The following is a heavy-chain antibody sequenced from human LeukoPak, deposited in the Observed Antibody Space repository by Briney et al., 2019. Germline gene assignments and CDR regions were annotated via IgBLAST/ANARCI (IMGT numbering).Heavy chain of an antibody. CDR2: IYYSGST. D-gene: IGHD6-19*01. V-gene: IGHV4-59*05. CDR3: AVRRRYSSGYFDY. CDR1: GFTFSSYA. J-gene: IGHJ4*02. Sequence: GSLRLSCAASGFTFSSYAMSWVRQAPGKGLEWIGSIYYSGSTYYNPSLKSRVTISVDTSKNQFSLKLSSVTAADTAVYYCAVRRRYSSGYFDYWGQGTLVTVSS.